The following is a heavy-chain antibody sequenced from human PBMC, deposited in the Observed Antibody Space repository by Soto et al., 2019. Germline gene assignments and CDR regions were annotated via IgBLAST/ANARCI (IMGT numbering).Heavy chain of an antibody. CDR3: ARVRLSIAVNDALDV. CDR2: MTYDGATE. Sequence: QVRLVESGGGVVQPGTSLRLSCAASGFTFSDYVIHWVRQAAGKGLEWVASMTYDGATEYYADSVKGRFTMSRDNSKRALSRKMNSLRPDETAVYYCARVRLSIAVNDALDVWGQGTTVTVSS. V-gene: IGHV3-30*14. CDR1: GFTFSDYV. J-gene: IGHJ3*01. D-gene: IGHD3-3*02.